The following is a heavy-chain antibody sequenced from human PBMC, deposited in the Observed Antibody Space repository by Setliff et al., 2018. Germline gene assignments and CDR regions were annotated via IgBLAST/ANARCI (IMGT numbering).Heavy chain of an antibody. CDR3: ARGLKLRYFDWPIDY. J-gene: IGHJ4*02. CDR2: MNPNSGNT. V-gene: IGHV1-8*01. Sequence: ASVKVSCKASGYTFTSYDINWVRQATGQGLEWMGWMNPNSGNTGYAQKFQGRVTMTRNTSISTAYMDLSSLRSEDTAVYYCARGLKLRYFDWPIDYWGQGTLVTVSS. D-gene: IGHD3-9*01. CDR1: GYTFTSYD.